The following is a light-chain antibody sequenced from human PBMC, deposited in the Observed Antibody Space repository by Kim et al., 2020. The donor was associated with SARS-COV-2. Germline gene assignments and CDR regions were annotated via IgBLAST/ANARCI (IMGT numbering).Light chain of an antibody. J-gene: IGLJ3*02. CDR3: CSYAGSWV. Sequence: SPGQSVTISCTGTSRDGGGYNYVSWYQQHPGKAPKLMIYDVSKRPSGVPDRFSGSKSGNTASLTISGLQAEDEADYYCCSYAGSWVFGGGTQLTVL. V-gene: IGLV2-11*01. CDR1: SRDGGGYNY. CDR2: DVS.